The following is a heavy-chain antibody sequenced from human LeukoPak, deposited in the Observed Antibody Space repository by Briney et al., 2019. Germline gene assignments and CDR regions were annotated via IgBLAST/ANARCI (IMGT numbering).Heavy chain of an antibody. J-gene: IGHJ4*02. CDR2: IRYDGSNK. CDR1: GFTFSSYG. Sequence: SGGSLRLSCAASGFTFSSYGIHWVRQAPGKGLEWVAFIRYDGSNKYYADSVKGRFTISRDNSQNTLYLQMNSLRPEDTAVYYCAKEGSRSVLYYFDQWGQGTLVTVSS. D-gene: IGHD1-26*01. V-gene: IGHV3-30*02. CDR3: AKEGSRSVLYYFDQ.